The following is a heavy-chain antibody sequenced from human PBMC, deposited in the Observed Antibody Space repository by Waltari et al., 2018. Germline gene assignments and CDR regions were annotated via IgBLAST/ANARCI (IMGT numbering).Heavy chain of an antibody. CDR2: VHGSGRT. J-gene: IGHJ5*02. Sequence: QLQLQESGPGLVKPSGTLSLSCAVSDESVTNNYWWSWVRQSPQKGLEWIGQVHGSGRTNYHPSFASRVAMSVDTSNNDVSLRMTSATAADTAVYYCARDRGRGLYLDTWGPGTLVAVS. V-gene: IGHV4-4*02. D-gene: IGHD2-15*01. CDR3: ARDRGRGLYLDT. CDR1: DESVTNNYW.